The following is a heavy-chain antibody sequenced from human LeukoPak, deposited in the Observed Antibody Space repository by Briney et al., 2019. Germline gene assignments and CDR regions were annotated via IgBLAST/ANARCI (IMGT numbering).Heavy chain of an antibody. D-gene: IGHD5-18*01. CDR2: SDPEDGER. CDR3: VTGFTTMAVDYFDY. Sequence: PRASVKVSCKVSGKTLSDLSIHWWRQPPGKGLEWLGGSDPEDGERIYAQMFQGRVTMTEDTSIDTAYMELSSLRSEDTAVYYCVTGFTTMAVDYFDYWGQGTLVTVSP. CDR1: GKTLSDLS. V-gene: IGHV1-24*01. J-gene: IGHJ4*02.